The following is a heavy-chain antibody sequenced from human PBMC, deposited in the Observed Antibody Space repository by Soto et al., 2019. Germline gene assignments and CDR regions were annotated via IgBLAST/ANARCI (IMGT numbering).Heavy chain of an antibody. J-gene: IGHJ4*02. V-gene: IGHV3-23*01. Sequence: GGSLRLSCAASGFTFSNYAMSLVRQAPGKGLEWVSGLSGSGGSIYYADSVKGRFTISRDNSMNTLYLQMNTLRAEDTAIYYCAKVSSSWYAGFFDLWGQGTLVTVSS. CDR1: GFTFSNYA. D-gene: IGHD6-13*01. CDR3: AKVSSSWYAGFFDL. CDR2: LSGSGGSI.